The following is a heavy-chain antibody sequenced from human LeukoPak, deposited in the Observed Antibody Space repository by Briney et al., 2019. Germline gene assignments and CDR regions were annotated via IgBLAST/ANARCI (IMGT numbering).Heavy chain of an antibody. V-gene: IGHV4-59*01. CDR3: ATWTAFDILTGYRSGYFQH. CDR2: SGST. Sequence: SGSTNYNPSLKSRVTISVDTSKNQFSLKLSSVTAADTAVYYCATWTAFDILTGYRSGYFQHWGQGTLVTVSS. J-gene: IGHJ1*01. D-gene: IGHD3-9*01.